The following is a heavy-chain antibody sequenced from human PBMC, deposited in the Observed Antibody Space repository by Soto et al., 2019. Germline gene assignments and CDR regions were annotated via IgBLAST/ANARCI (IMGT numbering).Heavy chain of an antibody. Sequence: ASVKVSCKASGYTFTSYGISWVRQAPGQGLEWMGWISAYNGNTNYAQKLQGRVTMTTDTSTSTAYMELRSLRSDDTAVYYCARYRITMVRGTTDYYYYMDVWGKGTTVTVSS. V-gene: IGHV1-18*01. J-gene: IGHJ6*03. CDR3: ARYRITMVRGTTDYYYYMDV. D-gene: IGHD3-10*01. CDR2: ISAYNGNT. CDR1: GYTFTSYG.